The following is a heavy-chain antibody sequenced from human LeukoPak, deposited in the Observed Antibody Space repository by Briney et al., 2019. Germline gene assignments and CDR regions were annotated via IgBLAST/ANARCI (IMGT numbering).Heavy chain of an antibody. J-gene: IGHJ4*02. Sequence: SETLSLTCTVSGDSIGSFYWSWLRQPPGKGLEWIGHISYSGDTNYNPSLKSRVSLSVDTSKNQFSLRLTSVTAADTAVYYCARDGYSSSWYHYFDYWGQGTLVTVSS. CDR3: ARDGYSSSWYHYFDY. V-gene: IGHV4-59*12. D-gene: IGHD6-13*01. CDR2: ISYSGDT. CDR1: GDSIGSFY.